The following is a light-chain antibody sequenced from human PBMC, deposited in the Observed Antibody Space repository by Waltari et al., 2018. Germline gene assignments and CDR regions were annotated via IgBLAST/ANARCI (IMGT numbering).Light chain of an antibody. CDR2: DAS. Sequence: ETVLTQSPATLSLSAGERATLSCRASPSVGGSLAWYQQKPGQAPRLLIYDASKRATGIPARFSGSGSGTDFTLTISSLEPEDFAVYYCQQRSNWLSFGGGTKVEIK. CDR3: QQRSNWLS. V-gene: IGKV3-11*01. J-gene: IGKJ4*01. CDR1: PSVGGS.